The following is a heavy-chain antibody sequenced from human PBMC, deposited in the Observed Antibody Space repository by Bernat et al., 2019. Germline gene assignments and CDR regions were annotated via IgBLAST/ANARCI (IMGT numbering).Heavy chain of an antibody. D-gene: IGHD1-26*01. Sequence: QVQLVESGGGVVQPGRSLRLSCAASGFTFSSYAMHWVRQAPGKGLEWVARISYDGSNKYYEDSVKGRFTISRDNSKNTLYLQMNSLRAEDTAVYYCARDRLLTRGNWFDPWGQGTLVTVSS. CDR1: GFTFSSYA. CDR2: ISYDGSNK. J-gene: IGHJ5*02. V-gene: IGHV3-30*01. CDR3: ARDRLLTRGNWFDP.